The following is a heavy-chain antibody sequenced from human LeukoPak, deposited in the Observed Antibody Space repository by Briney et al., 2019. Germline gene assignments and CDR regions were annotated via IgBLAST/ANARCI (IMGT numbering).Heavy chain of an antibody. Sequence: SVKVSCKASGGTFSSYAISWVRQAPGQGLEWMGRIIPIFGTASYAQKFQGRVTITTDESTSTAYMELSSLRSEDTAVYYCARASARYDYVWGSYRTSFDYWGQGTLVTVSS. J-gene: IGHJ4*02. CDR2: IIPIFGTA. CDR3: ARASARYDYVWGSYRTSFDY. V-gene: IGHV1-69*05. D-gene: IGHD3-16*02. CDR1: GGTFSSYA.